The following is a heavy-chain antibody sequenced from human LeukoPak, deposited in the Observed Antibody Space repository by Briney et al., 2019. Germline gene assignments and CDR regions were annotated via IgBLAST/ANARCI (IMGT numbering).Heavy chain of an antibody. Sequence: ASVKVSCKASGYTFTSYAMHWVRQAPGHRLEWMGWINAGNGNTKYSQKFQGRVTITRDTSASTAYMELSSLRSEDTAVYYCARVSPYERLFDYWGQGTLVTVSS. CDR3: ARVSPYERLFDY. V-gene: IGHV1-3*01. CDR1: GYTFTSYA. D-gene: IGHD3-16*01. J-gene: IGHJ4*02. CDR2: INAGNGNT.